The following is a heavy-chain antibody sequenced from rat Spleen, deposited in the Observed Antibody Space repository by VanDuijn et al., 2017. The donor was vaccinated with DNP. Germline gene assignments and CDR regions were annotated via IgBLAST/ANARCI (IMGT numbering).Heavy chain of an antibody. CDR3: TTDFRYYDGYRRAMDA. J-gene: IGHJ4*01. D-gene: IGHD1-12*03. CDR2: ISTSGGST. CDR1: GFTFSSFP. Sequence: EVQLVESGGGLVQPGRSMKLSCAASGFTFSSFPMAWVRQAPTKGLEWVATISTSGGSTSYRDSVKGRFTISRDNAKTTLYLQMDSLRSEDTATYYCTTDFRYYDGYRRAMDAWGQGTSVTVSS. V-gene: IGHV5-46*01.